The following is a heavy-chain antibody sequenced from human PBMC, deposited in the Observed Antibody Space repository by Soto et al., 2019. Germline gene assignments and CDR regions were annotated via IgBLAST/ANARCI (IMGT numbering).Heavy chain of an antibody. CDR2: IYYSGRT. J-gene: IGHJ4*02. Sequence: QVQLQESGPGLLKPSETLSLTCTVSGASFSRYHWTWIRQPPGKRPEWMGEIYYSGRTNYNPSLESRLTVSLDTSKSQIALNLKSVTAADTAVYYCPATDKFRFLPVDYWGQGAQVTFSS. D-gene: IGHD3-3*01. V-gene: IGHV4-59*08. CDR3: PATDKFRFLPVDY. CDR1: GASFSRYH.